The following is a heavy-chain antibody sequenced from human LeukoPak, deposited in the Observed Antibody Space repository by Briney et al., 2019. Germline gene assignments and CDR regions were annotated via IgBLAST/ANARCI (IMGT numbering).Heavy chain of an antibody. J-gene: IGHJ6*03. Sequence: GASVKVSCKVSGYTLTELSMHWVRQAPGKGLEWMGGFDPEDGETIYAQKFQGRVTMTEDTSTDTAYMELSSLRSEDTAVYYCARDRDYYGSGSYYKVGYYMDVWGKGTTVTVSS. CDR3: ARDRDYYGSGSYYKVGYYMDV. V-gene: IGHV1-24*01. CDR2: FDPEDGET. D-gene: IGHD3-10*01. CDR1: GYTLTELS.